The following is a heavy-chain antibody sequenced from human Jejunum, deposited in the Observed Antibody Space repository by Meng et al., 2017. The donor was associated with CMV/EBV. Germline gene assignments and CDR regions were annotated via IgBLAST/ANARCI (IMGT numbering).Heavy chain of an antibody. D-gene: IGHD3-3*01. CDR3: ARSRANYFSARMDY. CDR1: GGAFINSA. J-gene: IGHJ4*02. Sequence: ASGGAFINSAVRWVRQAAGQGLEWMGGLIPMYGTTSFGENFKARVTLTADESASVVYMELSSLRSDDTAVYYCARSRANYFSARMDYWGQGTLVTVSS. V-gene: IGHV1-69*01. CDR2: LIPMYGTT.